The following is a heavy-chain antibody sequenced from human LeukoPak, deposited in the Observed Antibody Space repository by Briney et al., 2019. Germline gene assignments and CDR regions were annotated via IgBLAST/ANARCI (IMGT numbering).Heavy chain of an antibody. Sequence: GGSLRLSCAASGFTFSSYGMYWVRQAPGKGLEWVAFTRYDGSNKYYADSVKGRFTISRDNSKNTLYLKMNSLRCEDTAVYYCARGDIYASGVDQWGQGTLVTVSS. CDR3: ARGDIYASGVDQ. CDR1: GFTFSSYG. V-gene: IGHV3-30*02. D-gene: IGHD2/OR15-2a*01. CDR2: TRYDGSNK. J-gene: IGHJ4*02.